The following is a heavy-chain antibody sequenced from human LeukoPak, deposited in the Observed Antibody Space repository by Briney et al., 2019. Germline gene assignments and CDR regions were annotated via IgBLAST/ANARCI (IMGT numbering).Heavy chain of an antibody. V-gene: IGHV4-61*02. Sequence: PSETLSLTCTVSGGSISSGSYYWSWIRQPAGKGLEWIGRIYTSGSTNYNPSLKSRVTISVDTSKNQFSLKLSSVTAADRAVYYCASRYYYDTRGYFLHWGQGTLVTVSS. D-gene: IGHD3-22*01. CDR1: GGSISSGSYY. CDR2: IYTSGST. CDR3: ASRYYYDTRGYFLH. J-gene: IGHJ1*01.